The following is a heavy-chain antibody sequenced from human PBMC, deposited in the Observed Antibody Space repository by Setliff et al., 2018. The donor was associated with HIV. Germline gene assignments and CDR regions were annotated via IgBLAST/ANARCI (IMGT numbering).Heavy chain of an antibody. CDR3: AREERERYNIVWNAFDI. CDR2: ISAYNGNT. Sequence: ASVQVSCKASGYTFTSYGISWVRQAPGQGLEWMGWISAYNGNTNYAQKLQGRVTMTTDTSTSTAYMGLRSLRSDDTAVYYCAREERERYNIVWNAFDIWGQGTMVTVSS. D-gene: IGHD3-16*01. CDR1: GYTFTSYG. J-gene: IGHJ3*02. V-gene: IGHV1-18*01.